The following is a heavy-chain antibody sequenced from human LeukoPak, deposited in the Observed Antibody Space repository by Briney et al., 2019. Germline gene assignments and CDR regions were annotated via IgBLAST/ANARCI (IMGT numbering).Heavy chain of an antibody. Sequence: ASVKVSCKASGYTFTGYYMHWVRQAPGQGLEWMGWINPNNGGTNYAQKFQGRVTMTRDTSISTAYMELSRLRSDDTAVYYCARYCSGGSCYGYWGQGTLVTVSS. V-gene: IGHV1-2*02. CDR2: INPNNGGT. CDR3: ARYCSGGSCYGY. J-gene: IGHJ4*02. CDR1: GYTFTGYY. D-gene: IGHD2-15*01.